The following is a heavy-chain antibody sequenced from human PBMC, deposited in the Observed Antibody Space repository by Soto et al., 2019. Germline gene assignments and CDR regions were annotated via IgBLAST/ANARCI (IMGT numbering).Heavy chain of an antibody. CDR2: FDPEDGET. V-gene: IGHV1-24*01. J-gene: IGHJ6*02. D-gene: IGHD1-26*01. CDR1: GYTITDLS. Sequence: ASVKVSCKVSGYTITDLSMHWVRPAPGKGLEWMGGFDPEDGETIYAQKFQGRVTMTEDTSTDTAYMELSSLRSEDTAVYYCATDPVGATNWNYYYYYGMDVWGQGTTVTVSS. CDR3: ATDPVGATNWNYYYYYGMDV.